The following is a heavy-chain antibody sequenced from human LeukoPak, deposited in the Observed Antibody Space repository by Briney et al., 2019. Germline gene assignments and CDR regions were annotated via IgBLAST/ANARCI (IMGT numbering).Heavy chain of an antibody. CDR3: AKYGNTFDI. V-gene: IGHV3-23*01. D-gene: IGHD2/OR15-2a*01. Sequence: GGSLRLSCAASGFTFSSFAMSWVRQAPGKGLEWVSGISSGGSTYYADSVKGRFTISRDNSKNTLYLQMNSLRAEDTAVYYCAKYGNTFDIWGQGTTVTVSS. J-gene: IGHJ3*02. CDR1: GFTFSSFA. CDR2: ISSGGST.